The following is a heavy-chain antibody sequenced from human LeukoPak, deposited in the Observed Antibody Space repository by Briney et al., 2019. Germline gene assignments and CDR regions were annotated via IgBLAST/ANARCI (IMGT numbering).Heavy chain of an antibody. V-gene: IGHV3-30*18. J-gene: IGHJ4*02. Sequence: GGSLRLSCAASGFTFSSYGMHWVRQAPGKGLEWVAVISYDGSNKYYADSVKGRFTISRDNSKNTLYLQMNSLRAEDTAVYYCAKQNARGGTYEPVTVWGQAALVTVSS. CDR1: GFTFSSYG. CDR3: AKQNARGGTYEPVTV. D-gene: IGHD3-16*01. CDR2: ISYDGSNK.